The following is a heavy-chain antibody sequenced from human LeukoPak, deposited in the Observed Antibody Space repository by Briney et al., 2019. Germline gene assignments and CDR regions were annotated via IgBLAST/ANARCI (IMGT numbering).Heavy chain of an antibody. D-gene: IGHD3-16*02. CDR2: ISSSGGNT. J-gene: IGHJ4*02. CDR1: GFTFSNYA. V-gene: IGHV3-23*01. CDR3: AKCDFVWGTSRPYYFDY. Sequence: PGGSLRLSCAASGFTFSNYAMTWVRQTPGKGLEWVSAISSSGGNTYFANSVKGRFTISRDNSKSTLYLQMNSLRAEDTAIYYCAKCDFVWGTSRPYYFDYWGQGTLVTVSS.